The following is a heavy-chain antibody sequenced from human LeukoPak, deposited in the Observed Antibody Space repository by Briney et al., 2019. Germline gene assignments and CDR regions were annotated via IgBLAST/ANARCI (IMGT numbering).Heavy chain of an antibody. V-gene: IGHV4-39*07. CDR3: ARDRSRWFDP. CDR2: IYYSGST. D-gene: IGHD3-10*01. CDR1: GGSISSSSYY. J-gene: IGHJ5*02. Sequence: SETLSLTCTVSGGSISSSSYYWGWIRQPPGKGLEWIGSIYYSGSTYYNPSLKSRVTISVDTSKNQFSLKLSSVTAADTAVYYCARDRSRWFDPWGQGTLVTVSS.